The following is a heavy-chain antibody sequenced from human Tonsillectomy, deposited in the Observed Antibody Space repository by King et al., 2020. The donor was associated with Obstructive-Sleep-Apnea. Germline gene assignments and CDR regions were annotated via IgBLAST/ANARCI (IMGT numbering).Heavy chain of an antibody. D-gene: IGHD6-19*01. CDR1: GFTFSSYG. CDR3: AKDRIAVAGNVPTRFDY. CDR2: IWYDGSNK. V-gene: IGHV3-33*06. Sequence: VQLVESGGGVVQPGRSLRLSCAASGFTFSSYGMHWVRQAPGKGLEWVAVIWYDGSNKYYADSVKGRFTISRDNSKNTLYLQMNSLRAEDTAVYYCAKDRIAVAGNVPTRFDYWGQGTLVTVSS. J-gene: IGHJ4*02.